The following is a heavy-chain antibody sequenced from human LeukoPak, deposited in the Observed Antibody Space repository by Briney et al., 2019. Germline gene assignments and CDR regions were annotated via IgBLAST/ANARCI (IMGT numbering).Heavy chain of an antibody. CDR2: IIPIFGTA. Sequence: SVKVSCKASGGTFSSYAISWVRQAPGQGLEWMGGIIPIFGTANYAQKFQGRVTITADESTSTAYMELSSLRSEDTAVYYCARSIVGATSVIDYWGQGTLVTVSS. V-gene: IGHV1-69*13. CDR3: ARSIVGATSVIDY. D-gene: IGHD1-26*01. J-gene: IGHJ4*02. CDR1: GGTFSSYA.